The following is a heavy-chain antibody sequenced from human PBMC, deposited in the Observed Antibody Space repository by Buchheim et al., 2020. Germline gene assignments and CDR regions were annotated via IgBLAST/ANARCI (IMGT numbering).Heavy chain of an antibody. CDR2: ISYDGSNK. CDR3: ARGDGAYDSSGYYRGSYGMDV. Sequence: QVQLVESGGGVVQPGRSLRLSCAASGFTFSSYAMHWVRQAPGKGLEWVAVISYDGSNKYYADSVKGRLTISRDNSKNTLYLQMNSLRAEDTAVYYCARGDGAYDSSGYYRGSYGMDVWGQGTT. V-gene: IGHV3-30-3*01. J-gene: IGHJ6*02. CDR1: GFTFSSYA. D-gene: IGHD3-22*01.